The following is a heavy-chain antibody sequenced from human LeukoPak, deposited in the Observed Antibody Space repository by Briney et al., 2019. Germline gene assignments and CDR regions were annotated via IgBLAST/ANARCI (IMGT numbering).Heavy chain of an antibody. CDR3: ARSGGPGTYHQLRYNWFDP. CDR1: GFTLSDYH. J-gene: IGHJ5*02. D-gene: IGHD3-10*01. Sequence: GGSLRLSCAASGFTLSDYHMNWVRQAPGRGLEWLSSITTISHYIYYAGAVRGRFTISRDNAKNSLYLQMNSLRGEDTAVYYCARSGGPGTYHQLRYNWFDPWGQGTLVTVSS. CDR2: ITTISHYI. V-gene: IGHV3-21*01.